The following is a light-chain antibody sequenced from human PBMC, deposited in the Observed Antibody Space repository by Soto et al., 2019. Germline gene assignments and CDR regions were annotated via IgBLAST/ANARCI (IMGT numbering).Light chain of an antibody. V-gene: IGLV2-8*01. J-gene: IGLJ1*01. CDR1: SSDVGGYNY. Sequence: QSALTQPPSASGSPGQSVTISCTGTSSDVGGYNYVSWYQHHPGKAPKLIIYEVDERPSGVPDRFSGSKSGNTASLTVSGLQAEDEADYYCSSYVGSNNFPYVFGTGTKGTVL. CDR2: EVD. CDR3: SSYVGSNNFPYV.